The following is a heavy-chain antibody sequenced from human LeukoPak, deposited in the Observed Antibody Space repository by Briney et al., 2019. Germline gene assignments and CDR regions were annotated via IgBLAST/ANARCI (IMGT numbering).Heavy chain of an antibody. CDR1: GFTFSSYS. J-gene: IGHJ4*02. D-gene: IGHD1-26*01. Sequence: GGSLRLSCAASGFTFSSYSMNWVRQAPGKGLEWVSYISSSSSTIYYADSVKGRFTISRDNAKNSLYLQMNSLRAEDTAVYYCARRLGATSSADWGQGTLVTVSS. V-gene: IGHV3-48*01. CDR2: ISSSSSTI. CDR3: ARRLGATSSAD.